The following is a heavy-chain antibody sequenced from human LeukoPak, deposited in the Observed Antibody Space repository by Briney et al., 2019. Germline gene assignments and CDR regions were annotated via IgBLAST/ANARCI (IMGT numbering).Heavy chain of an antibody. V-gene: IGHV3-33*01. CDR2: IWYDGSNK. CDR1: GFTFSSYG. D-gene: IGHD3-10*01. CDR3: ARDSHPGITMVRGVPDY. J-gene: IGHJ4*02. Sequence: GGFLRLSCAASGFTFSSYGMHWVRQAPGKGLEWVAVIWYDGSNKYYADSVKGRFTISRDNSKNTLYLQMNSLRAEDTAVYYCARDSHPGITMVRGVPDYRGQGTLVTVSS.